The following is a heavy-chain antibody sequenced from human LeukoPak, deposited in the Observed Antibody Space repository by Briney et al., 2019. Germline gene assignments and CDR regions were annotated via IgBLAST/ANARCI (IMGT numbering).Heavy chain of an antibody. V-gene: IGHV3-23*01. D-gene: IGHD3-16*01. CDR2: IGSGGTT. Sequence: GGSLRLSCAASGFTSSSYAMRWVRQAPGKGLEWVSSIGSGGTTYYADSVKGRFTISRDNPKNTLYLQMNSLRAEDTAVYYCAKKICSLGTCSGMDVWGQGTTVTVSS. CDR1: GFTSSSYA. J-gene: IGHJ6*02. CDR3: AKKICSLGTCSGMDV.